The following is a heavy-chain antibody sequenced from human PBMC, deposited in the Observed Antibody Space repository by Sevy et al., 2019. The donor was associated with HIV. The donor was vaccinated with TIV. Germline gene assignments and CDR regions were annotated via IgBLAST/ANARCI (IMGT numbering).Heavy chain of an antibody. Sequence: ASVKVSCKASGYTFTSYDINWVRQATGQGLEWMGWMNPNSGNTGYAQKFQGRVTMTRNTSISTAHMELSSLRSEDTAVYYCASLYDFWSGYYTGESHYGMDVWGQGTTVTVSS. CDR1: GYTFTSYD. CDR2: MNPNSGNT. J-gene: IGHJ6*02. V-gene: IGHV1-8*01. CDR3: ASLYDFWSGYYTGESHYGMDV. D-gene: IGHD3-3*01.